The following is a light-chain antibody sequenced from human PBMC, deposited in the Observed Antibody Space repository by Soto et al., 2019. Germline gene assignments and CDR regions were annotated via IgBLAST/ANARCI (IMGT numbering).Light chain of an antibody. J-gene: IGLJ3*02. CDR3: LMYLGGGIWV. CDR2: NTT. CDR1: SGPVFTSSY. V-gene: IGLV8-61*01. Sequence: QTVVTQEPSFSVSPGGTVTLTCGLSSGPVFTSSYPNWYQQTPGQAPRTLIFNTTTRSSGVPDRVSGSILGDKAALTITGAQADDDSYYYCLMYLGGGIWVFGGGTKLTVL.